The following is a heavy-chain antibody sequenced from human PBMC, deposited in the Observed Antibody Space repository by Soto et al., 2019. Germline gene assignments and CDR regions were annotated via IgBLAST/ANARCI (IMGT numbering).Heavy chain of an antibody. CDR3: ARDSPIVGGTGASDI. Sequence: GGSLRLSCAASEFTFSRSWMSWVCQAPGKGLEWVANIKQDGSEKHYLDSVKGRFTISRDNAMNSLYLQMNSLRSEDTAVYYCARDSPIVGGTGASDIWGQGTVVTVSS. CDR1: EFTFSRSW. D-gene: IGHD1-26*01. CDR2: IKQDGSEK. V-gene: IGHV3-7*01. J-gene: IGHJ3*02.